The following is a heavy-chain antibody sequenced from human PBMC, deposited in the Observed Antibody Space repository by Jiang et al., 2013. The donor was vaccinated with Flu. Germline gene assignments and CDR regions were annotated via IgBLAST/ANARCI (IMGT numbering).Heavy chain of an antibody. CDR3: ARDRGGTSAALMWGVDV. J-gene: IGHJ6*02. Sequence: QLVESGAEVRKPGASLKISCKASGYIFTDYYMYWVRQAPGQGLEWMGVINPSGGTTHYAHKFQGRVTMTTDTSTSTVYMELSSLRSEDTAMYFCARDRGGTSAALMWGVDVWGQGTTVTVSS. V-gene: IGHV1-46*01. CDR2: INPSGGTT. D-gene: IGHD3-16*01. CDR1: GYIFTDYY.